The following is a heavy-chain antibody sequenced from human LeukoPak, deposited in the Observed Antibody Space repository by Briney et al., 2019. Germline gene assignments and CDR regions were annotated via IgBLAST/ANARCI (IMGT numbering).Heavy chain of an antibody. D-gene: IGHD4-17*01. J-gene: IGHJ4*02. V-gene: IGHV4-59*13. Sequence: SETLSLTCTVSGGSISSYYWSWIRQPPGKGLEWIGYIYYSGSTNYNPSLKSRVTISVDTSKNQFSLKLSSVTAADTAVYYCASLSLDYGDFDYWGQGTLVTVSS. CDR1: GGSISSYY. CDR3: ASLSLDYGDFDY. CDR2: IYYSGST.